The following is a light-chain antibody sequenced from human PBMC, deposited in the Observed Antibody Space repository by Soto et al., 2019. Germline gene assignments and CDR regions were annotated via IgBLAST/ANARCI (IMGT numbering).Light chain of an antibody. CDR3: CSHVGGSSLQWV. V-gene: IGLV2-23*02. J-gene: IGLJ3*02. Sequence: QSALTQPASVSGSPGQSITISCTGTSNDVGGYNLVSWFQQHPGKAPKLMISEVNKRPSGVSNRFSGSKSANTASLTISRLQAEDEADYYCCSHVGGSSLQWVCGGGTKLTVL. CDR1: SNDVGGYNL. CDR2: EVN.